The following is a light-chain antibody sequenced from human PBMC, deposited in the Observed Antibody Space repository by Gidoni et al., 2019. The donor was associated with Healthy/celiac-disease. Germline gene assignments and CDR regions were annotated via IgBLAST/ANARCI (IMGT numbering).Light chain of an antibody. CDR2: DVS. V-gene: IGLV2-11*01. Sequence: QSALTHPRSVSGSPGQSVTISCTGTSSDVGGYNYVSWYQQHPGKAPKLMIYDVSKRPSGVPDRFSGSKSGNTASLTISGLQAEDEADYYCCSYAGSYTWVFGGGTKLTVL. CDR3: CSYAGSYTWV. CDR1: SSDVGGYNY. J-gene: IGLJ3*02.